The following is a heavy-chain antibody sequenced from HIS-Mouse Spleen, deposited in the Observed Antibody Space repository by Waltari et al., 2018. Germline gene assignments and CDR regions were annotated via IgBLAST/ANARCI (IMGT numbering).Heavy chain of an antibody. D-gene: IGHD5-18*01. CDR2: KNPNSGNT. CDR1: GYTFTSYD. V-gene: IGHV1-8*01. CDR3: ARIGSHRRGYSYGYWFDP. J-gene: IGHJ5*02. Sequence: QVQLVQSGAEVKKPGASVKVSCKASGYTFTSYDINWVRQATGQGLEWMGWKNPNSGNTGYAQKFHGRVTMTRNTSISTAYMELSSLRSEDTAVYYCARIGSHRRGYSYGYWFDPWGQGTLVTVSS.